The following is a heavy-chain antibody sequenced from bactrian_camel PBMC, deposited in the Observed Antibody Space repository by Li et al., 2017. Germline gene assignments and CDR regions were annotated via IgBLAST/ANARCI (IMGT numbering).Heavy chain of an antibody. CDR3: VSTAGYYTPPYEYKY. J-gene: IGHJ4*01. Sequence: HVQLVESGGGLVQPGASLTLSCAASGFSISDTWIHWVRQAPGKGLEWVSTINSAGDTTDYADSVKGRFTISRDNAKNTIYLDMNSLQSEDTALYYCVSTAGYYTPPYEYKYWGQGTQVTVS. D-gene: IGHD2*01. CDR1: GFSISDTW. V-gene: IGHV3S1*01. CDR2: INSAGDTT.